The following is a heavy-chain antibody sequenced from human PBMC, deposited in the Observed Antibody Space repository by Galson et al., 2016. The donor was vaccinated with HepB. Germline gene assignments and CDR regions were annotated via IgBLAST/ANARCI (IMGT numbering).Heavy chain of an antibody. D-gene: IGHD6-13*01. J-gene: IGHJ4*02. CDR1: GDSVSSNSAA. Sequence: CAISGDSVSSNSAAWIWIRQSPSRGLEWLGRTYYRSKWYNDYAPSVKSRINITPGTSKNQFSLQLNSVTPDDTAVYYCARERLRSSWIDYWGQGTLVTVSS. CDR3: ARERLRSSWIDY. CDR2: TYYRSKWYN. V-gene: IGHV6-1*01.